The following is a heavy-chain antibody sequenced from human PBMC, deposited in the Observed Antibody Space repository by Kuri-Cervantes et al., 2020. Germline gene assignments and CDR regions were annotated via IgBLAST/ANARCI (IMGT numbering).Heavy chain of an antibody. CDR1: GFTFGDYA. Sequence: GESLKISCTASGFTFGDYAMSWVRQAPGKGLEWVGFIRSKAYGGTTEYAASVKGRFTISRDDSKSIAYLQMNSLRAEDTAVYYCARNDEYYDYVGGGYRPRYFFDYWGQGTLVTVSS. J-gene: IGHJ4*02. CDR2: IRSKAYGGTT. V-gene: IGHV3-49*04. CDR3: ARNDEYYDYVGGGYRPRYFFDY. D-gene: IGHD3-16*02.